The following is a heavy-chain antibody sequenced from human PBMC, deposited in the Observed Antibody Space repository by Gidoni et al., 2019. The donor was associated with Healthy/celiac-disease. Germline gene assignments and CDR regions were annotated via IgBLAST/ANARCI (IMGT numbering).Heavy chain of an antibody. J-gene: IGHJ5*02. CDR1: GYTFASYG. V-gene: IGHV1-18*01. CDR3: ARGGGPYYDILTGYFGNWFDP. Sequence: QVQLVQSGAEVKKPGASVKVSCKASGYTFASYGISWVRQAPGQGLEWMGWISAYNGNTNFAQKLQGRVTMTTDTSTSTAYMELRSLRSDDTAVYYCARGGGPYYDILTGYFGNWFDPWGQGTPVNVSS. D-gene: IGHD3-9*01. CDR2: ISAYNGNT.